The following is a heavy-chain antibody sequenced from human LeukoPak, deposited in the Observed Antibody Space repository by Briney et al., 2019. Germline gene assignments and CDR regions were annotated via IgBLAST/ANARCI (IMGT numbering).Heavy chain of an antibody. D-gene: IGHD2-8*01. V-gene: IGHV1-18*01. J-gene: IGHJ4*02. CDR1: GYTFTSYG. CDR3: ARGRNGNDY. CDR2: ISAYNGNT. Sequence: DPVKVSCKPSGYTFTSYGISRVRQAPGHRLEWMGWISAYNGNTNYPQKLQRRVTITPATSTSTAYMDLRTLRSDDRAVYYCARGRNGNDYWGQGTLVTVSS.